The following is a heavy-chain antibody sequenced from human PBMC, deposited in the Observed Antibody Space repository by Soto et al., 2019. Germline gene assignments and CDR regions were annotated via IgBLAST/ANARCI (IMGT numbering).Heavy chain of an antibody. D-gene: IGHD1-1*01. CDR2: INHDASST. CDR1: GFTFSNYW. Sequence: EVQLVESGGGLVQPGGSMRLSCAASGFTFSNYWMHWVRQAPGKGLVWVSRINHDASSTNYAYSVKGRFTISRDNAKNTLYLQMNSLRPEDTAVYYCTRVVQGNYCRFDYWGQGTLFTVSS. CDR3: TRVVQGNYCRFDY. V-gene: IGHV3-74*01. J-gene: IGHJ4*02.